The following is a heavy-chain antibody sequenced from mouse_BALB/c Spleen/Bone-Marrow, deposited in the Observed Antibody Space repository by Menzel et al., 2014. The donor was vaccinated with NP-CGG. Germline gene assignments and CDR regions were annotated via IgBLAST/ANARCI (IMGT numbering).Heavy chain of an antibody. Sequence: QVQLQQSGAELARLSPVKLSCKASGYTFTDYFINWVEQRTGQGLEWIGEIYPGSGNTYYNEKFKGKATLTADKSSSTXYMQLSSLTSEDSAVYFCARRGYFDYWGQGTTLTVSS. CDR1: GYTFTDYF. CDR3: ARRGYFDY. V-gene: IGHV1-77*01. J-gene: IGHJ2*01. CDR2: IYPGSGNT.